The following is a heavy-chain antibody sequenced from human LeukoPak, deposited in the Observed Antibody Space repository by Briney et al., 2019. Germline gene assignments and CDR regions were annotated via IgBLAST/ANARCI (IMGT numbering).Heavy chain of an antibody. D-gene: IGHD1-26*01. V-gene: IGHV4-39*07. CDR3: ARDDIVGATSYFDY. J-gene: IGHJ4*02. Sequence: SSETLSLTCTVSGGSISSSSYYWGWIRQPPGKGLEWIGSIYYSGSTYYNPSLKSRVTISVDTSKNQFSLKLSSVTAADTAVYYCARDDIVGATSYFDYWGQGTLVTVSS. CDR1: GGSISSSSYY. CDR2: IYYSGST.